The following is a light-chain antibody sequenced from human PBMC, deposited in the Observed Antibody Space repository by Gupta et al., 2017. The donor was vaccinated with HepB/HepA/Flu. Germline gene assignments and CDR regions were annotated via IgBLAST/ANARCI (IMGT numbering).Light chain of an antibody. Sequence: NFMLTQPHSVSGSPGEAVTISCTRSSGSIAGYYVQGYQQRPGSAPTIVIYEDYQRPSGVPDRFSGSIDSSSNSASLTISGLKTEDEADYYCQSYDGSDHVVFGGGTRLTVL. J-gene: IGLJ2*01. V-gene: IGLV6-57*03. CDR1: SGSIAGYY. CDR2: EDY. CDR3: QSYDGSDHVV.